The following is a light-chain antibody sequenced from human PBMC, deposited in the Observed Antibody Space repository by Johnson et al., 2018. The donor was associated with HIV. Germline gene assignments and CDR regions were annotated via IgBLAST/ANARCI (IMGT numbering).Light chain of an antibody. CDR1: SSNIGNNY. V-gene: IGLV1-51*01. CDR2: DNS. J-gene: IGLJ1*01. Sequence: QSVLTQPPSVSAAPGQKVTISCSGSSSNIGNNYVSWYQQLPGTAPKLLIYDNSKRPSGIPDRFSGPTSGTSATLVITGLQTGDEADYYCGTWDSSLSGVFGTGTKVTVL. CDR3: GTWDSSLSGV.